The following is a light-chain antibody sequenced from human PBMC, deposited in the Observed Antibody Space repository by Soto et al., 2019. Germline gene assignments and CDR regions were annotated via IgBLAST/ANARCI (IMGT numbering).Light chain of an antibody. CDR1: QSVSTSS. J-gene: IGKJ1*01. V-gene: IGKV3-20*01. CDR3: QQYHNLWT. CDR2: GAS. Sequence: EIVLTQSPGTLSLSPGARATLSCRASQSVSTSSLAWYQQKGGQAPRLLIHGASSRATGIPDRFSGSGSGTDFTLTISRLEPEDFAVYYCQQYHNLWTFGQGTKVEIK.